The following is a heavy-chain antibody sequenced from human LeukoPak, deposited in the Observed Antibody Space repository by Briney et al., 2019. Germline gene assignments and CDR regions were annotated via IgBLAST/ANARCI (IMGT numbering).Heavy chain of an antibody. Sequence: SETLSLTCTVSGGSISSYYWSWIRQPAGKGLEWIGRIYTSGSTSYNPSLKSRVTMSVDTSKNQFSLKLSSVTAADTAVYYCARDTSSSWYGWFDPWGQGTLVTVSS. D-gene: IGHD6-13*01. CDR1: GGSISSYY. CDR2: IYTSGST. CDR3: ARDTSSSWYGWFDP. V-gene: IGHV4-4*07. J-gene: IGHJ5*02.